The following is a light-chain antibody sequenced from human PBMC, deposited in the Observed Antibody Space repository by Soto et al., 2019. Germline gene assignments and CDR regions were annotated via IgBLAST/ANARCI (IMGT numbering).Light chain of an antibody. Sequence: DIVWTQSPGTLSLSPGERVTLSCRASQNVRSNYLAWYQQKPGQAPRLLIYGASTRASGIPERFSGSGSGTDFTLTISRLAPEDFAVYYCQDYGSSEWTFGQGTKVDIK. CDR1: QNVRSNY. CDR2: GAS. J-gene: IGKJ1*01. CDR3: QDYGSSEWT. V-gene: IGKV3-20*01.